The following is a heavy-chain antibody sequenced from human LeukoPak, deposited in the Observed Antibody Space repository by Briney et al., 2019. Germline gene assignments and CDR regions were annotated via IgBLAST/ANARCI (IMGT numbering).Heavy chain of an antibody. CDR3: AQGPSSNDYVWGSYRYYPYFDY. Sequence: SGPTLVNPTQTLTLTCTFSGFSLSTSGVGVGWIRQPPGKALEWLALIYWDDDKRYSPSLKSRLTITKDTSKNQVVLTMTNMDPVDTATYYCAQGPSSNDYVWGSYRYYPYFDYWGQGTLVTVSS. J-gene: IGHJ4*02. V-gene: IGHV2-5*02. CDR2: IYWDDDK. CDR1: GFSLSTSGVG. D-gene: IGHD3-16*02.